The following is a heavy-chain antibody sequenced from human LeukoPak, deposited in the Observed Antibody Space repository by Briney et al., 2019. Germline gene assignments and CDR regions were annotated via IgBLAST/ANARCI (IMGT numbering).Heavy chain of an antibody. CDR2: TNHSGST. CDR3: ARGVLYDYIWGSYRQGLDY. J-gene: IGHJ4*02. Sequence: PSETLSLTCAVYGGSFSGYYWSWIRQPPGKGLEWIGETNHSGSTNYNPSLKSRVTISVDTSKNQFSLKLSSVTAADTAVYYCARGVLYDYIWGSYRQGLDYWGQGTLVTVSS. CDR1: GGSFSGYY. V-gene: IGHV4-34*01. D-gene: IGHD3-16*02.